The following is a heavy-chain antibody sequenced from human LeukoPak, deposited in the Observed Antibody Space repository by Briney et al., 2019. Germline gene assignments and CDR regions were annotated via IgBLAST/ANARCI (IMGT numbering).Heavy chain of an antibody. J-gene: IGHJ4*02. V-gene: IGHV4-59*01. Sequence: PSETLSLTCTVSGGSISSYYWSWIRQPPGKGLQWIGYIFYSGSTNYNPSLKSRVTISVDTSKNQFSLNLTSVTAADTALYYCARGPTRYYFDYWGQGTLVTVSS. D-gene: IGHD1-1*01. CDR1: GGSISSYY. CDR2: IFYSGST. CDR3: ARGPTRYYFDY.